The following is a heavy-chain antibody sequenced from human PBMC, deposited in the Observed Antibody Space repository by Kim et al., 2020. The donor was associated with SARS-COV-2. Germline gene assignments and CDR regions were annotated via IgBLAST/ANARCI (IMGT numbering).Heavy chain of an antibody. J-gene: IGHJ4*01. CDR3: ATDVPEEEAGELDY. CDR1: GFTFSNSC. V-gene: IGHV3-15*01. Sequence: GGSLRLSCAASGFTFSNSCMNWVRQAPGKGLEWVARIKMITDGNASADSAPGKVTITIARDETTKFLHLQRISLETADIDLYYCATDVPEEEAGELDYWG. D-gene: IGHD6-19*01. CDR2: IKMITDGNAS.